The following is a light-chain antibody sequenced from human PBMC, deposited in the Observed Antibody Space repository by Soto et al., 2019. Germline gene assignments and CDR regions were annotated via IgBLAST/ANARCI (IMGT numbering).Light chain of an antibody. J-gene: IGKJ5*01. V-gene: IGKV1-9*01. CDR3: QQLDSYPIT. CDR1: QGISSY. CDR2: AAS. Sequence: DIPLTQSPSFLSVSLVDRDCLXWRASQGISSYLAWYQQKPGKAPKLLIYAASTLQSGVPSRFSGSGSGTEFTLTISSLQPEDFATYYCQQLDSYPITFGQGTRLEIK.